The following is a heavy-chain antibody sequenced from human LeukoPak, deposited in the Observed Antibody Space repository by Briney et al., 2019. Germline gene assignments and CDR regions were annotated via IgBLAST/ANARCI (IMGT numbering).Heavy chain of an antibody. Sequence: GGSLRLSCAASGFTFSTYTMPWLRQAPGKGLEWVALILYDGSNKHYADSVKGRFTISRDNSKNTLYLQMSSLRTDDTGVYYCARDRAAIASGEAWFDPWGQGTLVTVSS. CDR1: GFTFSTYT. CDR3: ARDRAAIASGEAWFDP. D-gene: IGHD6-13*01. V-gene: IGHV3-30-3*01. CDR2: ILYDGSNK. J-gene: IGHJ5*02.